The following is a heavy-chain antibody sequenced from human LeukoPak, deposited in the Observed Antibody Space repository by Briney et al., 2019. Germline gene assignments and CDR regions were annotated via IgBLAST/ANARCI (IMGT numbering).Heavy chain of an antibody. CDR3: ARMSATRTFDY. CDR1: GDSISSSSYY. CDR2: IYYSGST. D-gene: IGHD5-24*01. J-gene: IGHJ4*02. V-gene: IGHV4-39*01. Sequence: SETLSLTCTVSGDSISSSSYYWGWIRQPPGKGLEWIGNIYYSGSTYYNPSLKSRVTISVDTSNNQFSLKLSSVTAADTSMFYCARMSATRTFDYWGQGTLVTVSS.